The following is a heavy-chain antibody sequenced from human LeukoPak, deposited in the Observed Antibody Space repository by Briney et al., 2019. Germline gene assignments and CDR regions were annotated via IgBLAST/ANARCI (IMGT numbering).Heavy chain of an antibody. CDR1: GFTFSSYS. V-gene: IGHV3-53*01. CDR2: IRSGGST. D-gene: IGHD3-10*01. CDR3: AREGSGRTAYNDGLDV. Sequence: GGSLRLSCAASGFTFSSYSMNWVRQAPGKGLEWVSVIRSGGSTVYADSVKGRFTISRDNSKNTLYLQLNSLRAEDTAVYYCAREGSGRTAYNDGLDVWGQGTMVTVSS. J-gene: IGHJ3*01.